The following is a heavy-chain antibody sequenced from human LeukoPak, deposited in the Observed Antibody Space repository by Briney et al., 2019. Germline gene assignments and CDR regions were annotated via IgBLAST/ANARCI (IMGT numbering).Heavy chain of an antibody. Sequence: PGESLKISCKGSGYSFTSYWIGWVRQMPGKGLEWMGIIYLGDSDTRYSPSFQGQVTISADKSISTAYLQWSSLKASDTAMYYCARLRLAMGTTSYFDYWGQGTLVNVSS. CDR1: GYSFTSYW. D-gene: IGHD4-11*01. CDR2: IYLGDSDT. V-gene: IGHV5-51*01. CDR3: ARLRLAMGTTSYFDY. J-gene: IGHJ4*02.